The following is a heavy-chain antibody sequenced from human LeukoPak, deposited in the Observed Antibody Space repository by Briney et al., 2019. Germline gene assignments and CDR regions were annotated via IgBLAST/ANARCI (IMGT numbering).Heavy chain of an antibody. D-gene: IGHD4-17*01. CDR1: GGTFSSYT. Sequence: SVKVSCKASGGTFSSYTISWVRQAPGQGLEWMGRIIPIFGIANYAQKFQGRVTITADKSTSTAYMELSSLRSEDTAVYYCARMLSDGDYDDYWGQGTLVTVSS. J-gene: IGHJ4*02. CDR3: ARMLSDGDYDDY. V-gene: IGHV1-69*02. CDR2: IIPIFGIA.